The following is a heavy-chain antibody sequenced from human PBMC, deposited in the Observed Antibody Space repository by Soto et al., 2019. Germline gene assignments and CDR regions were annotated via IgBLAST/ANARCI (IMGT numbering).Heavy chain of an antibody. CDR1: CGSISSGGYW. J-gene: IGHJ5*02. CDR2: TYYIGST. CDR3: ARSVFP. V-gene: IGHV4-31*03. Sequence: QVQLQESGPGLVKPSQTLSLTCTVYCGSISSGGYWWNWIRQHPGKGLEWIGYTYYIGSTYYNPSLKSRVTISLDTSKNQFSLKLSSVTAADTAVYYCARSVFPWGQGTLVTVSS.